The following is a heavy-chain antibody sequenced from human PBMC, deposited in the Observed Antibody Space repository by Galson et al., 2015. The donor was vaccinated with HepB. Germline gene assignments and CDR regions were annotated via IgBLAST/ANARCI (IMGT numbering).Heavy chain of an antibody. J-gene: IGHJ3*02. CDR1: GGSVTRSNYY. CDR2: IYYSGST. V-gene: IGHV4-39*01. D-gene: IGHD3-10*01. Sequence: SETLSLTCSVSGGSVTRSNYYRGWIRQPPGKGLEWLGSIYYSGSTYYNPSLKSRATISVDTSKKQISLKLSSVTGADTAVYYCARGETGDAFDIWGQGTMVTVSS. CDR3: ARGETGDAFDI.